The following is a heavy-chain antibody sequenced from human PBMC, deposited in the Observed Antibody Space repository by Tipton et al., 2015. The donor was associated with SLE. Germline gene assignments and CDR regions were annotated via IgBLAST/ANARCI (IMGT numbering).Heavy chain of an antibody. Sequence: TLSLTCTVSGGSFSGYYWSWIRQPPGKGLEWIGEINHSGSTNYNPSLKSRVTISVDTSKNQFSLKLSSVTAAGTAVYYCASCIAAGGLDCWGQGTLVTVSS. CDR2: INHSGST. V-gene: IGHV4-34*01. J-gene: IGHJ4*02. D-gene: IGHD6-13*01. CDR1: GGSFSGYY. CDR3: ASCIAAGGLDC.